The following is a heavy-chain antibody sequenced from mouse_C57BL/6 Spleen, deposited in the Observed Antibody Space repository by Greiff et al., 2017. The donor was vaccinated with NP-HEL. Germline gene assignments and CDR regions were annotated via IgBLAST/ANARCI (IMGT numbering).Heavy chain of an antibody. CDR2: IDPSDSYT. J-gene: IGHJ4*01. V-gene: IGHV1-69*01. CDR1: GYTFTSYW. D-gene: IGHD1-1*01. Sequence: QVQLQQPGAELVMPGASVKLSCKASGYTFTSYWMHWVKQRPGQGLEWIGEIDPSDSYTNYNQKFKGKSTLTVDKSSSTAYMQLSSLTSEDSAVYYCARGFYYYGSSYVGAMDYWGQGTSVTVSS. CDR3: ARGFYYYGSSYVGAMDY.